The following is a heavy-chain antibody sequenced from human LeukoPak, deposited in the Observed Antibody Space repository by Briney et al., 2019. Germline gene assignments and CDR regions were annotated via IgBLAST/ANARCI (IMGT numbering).Heavy chain of an antibody. D-gene: IGHD3-10*01. CDR1: GGSISSYY. Sequence: SETLSLTCTVSGGSISSYYWSWIRQPPGKGLEWIGYIYYSGSTNYNPSLKSRVTISVDTSKNQFSLKLSSVTAADTAVYYCARSPGKGVSFPPIDYWGQGTLVTVSS. CDR3: ARSPGKGVSFPPIDY. CDR2: IYYSGST. V-gene: IGHV4-59*01. J-gene: IGHJ4*02.